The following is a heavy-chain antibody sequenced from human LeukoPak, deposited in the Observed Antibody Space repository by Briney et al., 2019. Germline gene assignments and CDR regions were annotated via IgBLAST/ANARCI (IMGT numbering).Heavy chain of an antibody. CDR3: ARDSGTSYCGGDCYLDFDY. D-gene: IGHD2-21*02. V-gene: IGHV4-39*07. CDR2: IYYSGST. CDR1: GGSISSSSYY. J-gene: IGHJ4*02. Sequence: PSETLSLTCTVSGGSISSSSYYWGWIRQPPGKGLEWIGSIYYSGSTYYNPSLKSRVTISVDTSKNQFSLKLSSVTAADTAVYYCARDSGTSYCGGDCYLDFDYWGQGTLVPVSS.